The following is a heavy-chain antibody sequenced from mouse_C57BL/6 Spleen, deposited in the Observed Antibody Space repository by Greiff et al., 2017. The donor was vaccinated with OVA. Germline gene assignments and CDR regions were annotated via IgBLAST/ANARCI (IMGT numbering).Heavy chain of an antibody. V-gene: IGHV1-15*01. D-gene: IGHD1-1*01. CDR1: GYTFTDYE. CDR2: IDPETGGT. J-gene: IGHJ3*01. CDR3: TTYYYGSSYAWFAY. Sequence: QVQLQQSGAELVRPGASVTLSCKASGYTFTDYEMHWVKQTPVHGLEWIGAIDPETGGTAYNQKFKGKAILTADKSSSTAYMELRSLTSEDSAVYYCTTYYYGSSYAWFAYWGQGTLVTVSA.